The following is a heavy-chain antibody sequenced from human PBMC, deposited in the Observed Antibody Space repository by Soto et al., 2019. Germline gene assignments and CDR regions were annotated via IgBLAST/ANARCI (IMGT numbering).Heavy chain of an antibody. D-gene: IGHD1-26*01. Sequence: GGSLRLSCAASGFTFSSYAMHWVRQAPGKGLEWVAVISYDGSNKYYADSVKGRFTISRDNSKNTLYLQMNSLRAEDTAVYYCARDRGYSGSYDAFDIWGQGTMVTVPS. J-gene: IGHJ3*02. V-gene: IGHV3-30-3*01. CDR3: ARDRGYSGSYDAFDI. CDR1: GFTFSSYA. CDR2: ISYDGSNK.